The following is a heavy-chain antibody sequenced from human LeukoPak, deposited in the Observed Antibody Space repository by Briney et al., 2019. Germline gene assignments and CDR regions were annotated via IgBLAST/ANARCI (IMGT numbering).Heavy chain of an antibody. D-gene: IGHD5-12*01. CDR1: GGSISTYY. V-gene: IGHV4-59*01. CDR2: IYNSGST. CDR3: ARDRLRNWYFDL. J-gene: IGHJ2*01. Sequence: SETLSLTCTVSGGSISTYYCSWIRQPPGKGLEWIGYIYNSGSTNYNPSLKSRATISVDTSKNQFSLYLNSVTAADTAVYYCARDRLRNWYFDLWGRGNLVTVSS.